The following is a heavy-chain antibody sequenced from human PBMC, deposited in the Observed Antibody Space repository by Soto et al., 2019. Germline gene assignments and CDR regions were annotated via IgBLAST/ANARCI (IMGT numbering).Heavy chain of an antibody. D-gene: IGHD2-15*01. CDR1: GYTFTSYG. CDR3: ARVQDIVVVVAATRDFDY. Sequence: ASVKVSWKASGYTFTSYGISWVRQAPGQGLEWMGWISAYNGNTNYAQKLQGRVTMTTDTSTSTAYMELRSLRSDDTAVYYFARVQDIVVVVAATRDFDYWGQGSLVTVSS. V-gene: IGHV1-18*01. J-gene: IGHJ4*02. CDR2: ISAYNGNT.